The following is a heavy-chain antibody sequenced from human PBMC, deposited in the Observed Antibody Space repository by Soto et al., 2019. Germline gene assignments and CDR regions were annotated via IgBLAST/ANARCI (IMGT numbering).Heavy chain of an antibody. V-gene: IGHV4-61*01. Sequence: SETLSLTCTVSGGSVSTSSYYWSWIRQPPGKGLELIGYIYYTGSTNYNPSLKSRVTLSVDTSKNQFSLKLTSVTAADTAVYYCARLNMIVVVDYWGPGTPVTVSS. D-gene: IGHD3-22*01. J-gene: IGHJ4*02. CDR2: IYYTGST. CDR1: GGSVSTSSYY. CDR3: ARLNMIVVVDY.